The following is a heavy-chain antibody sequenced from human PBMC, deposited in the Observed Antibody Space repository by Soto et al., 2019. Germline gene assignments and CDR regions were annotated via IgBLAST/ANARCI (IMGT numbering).Heavy chain of an antibody. V-gene: IGHV3-33*01. D-gene: IGHD3-3*01. CDR3: AREKENLEWLTQALEI. CDR1: GFTLSSYG. Sequence: PGGSLRLSCAASGFTLSSYGMHWVRQAPGKGLEWVAVIWYDGSNKYYADSVKGRFTISRDNSKNTLYLQMNSLRAEDTAVYYCAREKENLEWLTQALEIWGQGTMVTVSS. J-gene: IGHJ3*02. CDR2: IWYDGSNK.